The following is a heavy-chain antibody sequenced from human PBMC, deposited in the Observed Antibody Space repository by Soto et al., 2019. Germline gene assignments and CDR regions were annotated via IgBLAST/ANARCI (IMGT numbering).Heavy chain of an antibody. CDR2: ISGSGGST. V-gene: IGHV3-23*01. CDR1: GFTFSSYA. J-gene: IGHJ6*02. Sequence: PGGSLRLSCASSGFTFSSYAMSLVRQAPGKGLEWVSAISGSGGSTYYADSVKGRFTISRDNSKNTLYLQMNSLRAEDTAVYYCAKDEYSYGLIGQPRKYGMDVWGQGTTVTVSS. D-gene: IGHD5-18*01. CDR3: AKDEYSYGLIGQPRKYGMDV.